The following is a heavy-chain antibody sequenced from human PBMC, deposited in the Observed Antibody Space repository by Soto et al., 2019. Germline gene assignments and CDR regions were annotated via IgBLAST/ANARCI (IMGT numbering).Heavy chain of an antibody. D-gene: IGHD3-22*01. CDR1: GFTFSSDA. CDR2: ISGSGGST. Sequence: GGSLRLSCAASGFTFSSDAMSWFRQAPGKRLEWVSAISGSGGSTYYADSVKGRFTISRDNSKNTLYLQMNSLRAEDTAVYYCAKDYLRITMIVVVIPPYGMDVWGQGTTVTVSS. V-gene: IGHV3-23*01. J-gene: IGHJ6*02. CDR3: AKDYLRITMIVVVIPPYGMDV.